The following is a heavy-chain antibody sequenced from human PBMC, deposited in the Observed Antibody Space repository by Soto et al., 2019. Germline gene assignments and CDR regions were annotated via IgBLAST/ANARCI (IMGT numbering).Heavy chain of an antibody. V-gene: IGHV1-69*01. J-gene: IGHJ6*02. Sequence: QVQLVQSGAEVKKPGSSVKVSCKASGGTFSSYAISWVRQAPGQGLEWMGGIIPIFGTANYAQKFKGRVTITADECTSTAYMELSSLRSEDTAVYYCARDYYDSSGYYDLYYYYYGMDVWGQGTTVTVSS. CDR1: GGTFSSYA. D-gene: IGHD3-22*01. CDR2: IIPIFGTA. CDR3: ARDYYDSSGYYDLYYYYYGMDV.